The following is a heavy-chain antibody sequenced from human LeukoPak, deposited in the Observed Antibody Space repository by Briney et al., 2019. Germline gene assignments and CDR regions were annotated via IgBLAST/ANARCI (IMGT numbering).Heavy chain of an antibody. D-gene: IGHD2-21*02. CDR2: IYWDDDN. CDR3: AHRRTARYYYNWGDFDY. J-gene: IGHJ4*02. CDR1: GFSLSTSGVG. V-gene: IGHV2-5*02. Sequence: SGPTLVKPTQTLTLTCTFSGFSLSTSGVGVGWIRQPPGKALEWLALIYWDDDNRYSPSLKSRLTITKDTSKNQVVLTMTNMDPVDTATYYCAHRRTARYYYNWGDFDYWGQGTLVTVSS.